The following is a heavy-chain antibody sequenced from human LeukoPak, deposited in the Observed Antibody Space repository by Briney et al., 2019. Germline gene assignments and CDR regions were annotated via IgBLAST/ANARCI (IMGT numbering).Heavy chain of an antibody. CDR2: ISGSGGST. CDR1: GFTFSSYA. D-gene: IGHD6-13*01. J-gene: IGHJ4*02. CDR3: ARDNWYSSSWRNFDY. V-gene: IGHV3-23*01. Sequence: GGSLRLSCAASGFTFSSYAMSWLRQAPGKGREWVSAISGSGGSTYYAVSVKGRFTISRDNSKNTLYLQMNRLRGEDTAVYYCARDNWYSSSWRNFDYWGQGTLVTVS.